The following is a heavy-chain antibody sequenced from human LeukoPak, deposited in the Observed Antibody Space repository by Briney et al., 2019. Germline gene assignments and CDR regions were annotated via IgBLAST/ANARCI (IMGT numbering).Heavy chain of an antibody. D-gene: IGHD3-9*01. V-gene: IGHV4-31*11. J-gene: IGHJ4*02. CDR3: ARNAGYFHFDY. CDR1: GGSISSSNW. Sequence: PSGTLSLTCAVSGGSISSSNWWSWIRQHPGKGLEWIGYIYYSGSTYYNPSLKSRVTISVDTSKNQFSLKLSSVTAADTAVYYCARNAGYFHFDYWGQGTLVTVSS. CDR2: IYYSGST.